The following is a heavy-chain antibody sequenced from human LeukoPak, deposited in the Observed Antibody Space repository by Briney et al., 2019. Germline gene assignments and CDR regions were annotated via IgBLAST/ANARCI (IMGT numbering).Heavy chain of an antibody. CDR3: VREGRTTSGDDAFDI. Sequence: GGSLRLSCSASGFTLSRHYMSWFRQAPGKGLEWVANIRQDSVYKFFVDSVKGRFSISRDNDKNSLSLQMNSLRAEDTAMYYCVREGRTTSGDDAFDIWGQGTMVTVSS. D-gene: IGHD1-14*01. V-gene: IGHV3-7*01. J-gene: IGHJ3*02. CDR1: GFTLSRHY. CDR2: IRQDSVYK.